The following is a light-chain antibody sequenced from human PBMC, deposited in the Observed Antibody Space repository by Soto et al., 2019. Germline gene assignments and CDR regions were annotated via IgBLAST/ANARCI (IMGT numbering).Light chain of an antibody. CDR1: SSDVGGYNY. V-gene: IGLV2-14*01. CDR2: DVS. CDR3: ASYTSTSTLGRV. Sequence: QSVLTQPASVSGSPGQSITISCTGSSSDVGGYNYVSWYQQHPGKAPKLIIYDVSNRPSGVSNRFSGSKSGNTASLTISGLQAEDEADYYCASYTSTSTLGRVFGGGTKLTVL. J-gene: IGLJ3*02.